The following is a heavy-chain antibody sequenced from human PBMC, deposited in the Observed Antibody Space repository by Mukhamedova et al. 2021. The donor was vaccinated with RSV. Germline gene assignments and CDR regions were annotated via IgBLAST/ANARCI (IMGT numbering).Heavy chain of an antibody. Sequence: SRVTISVDTSKNQFSLRLSSVTAADTAVYYCAREKRYYDILIGYYQAGVFDYWGQGTLVTVSS. V-gene: IGHV4-59*01. D-gene: IGHD3-9*01. CDR3: AREKRYYDILIGYYQAGVFDY. J-gene: IGHJ4*02.